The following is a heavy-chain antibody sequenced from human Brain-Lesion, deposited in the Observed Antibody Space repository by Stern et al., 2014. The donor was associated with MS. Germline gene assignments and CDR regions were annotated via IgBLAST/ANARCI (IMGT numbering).Heavy chain of an antibody. V-gene: IGHV1-2*02. J-gene: IGHJ6*02. Sequence: QVQLMQSGAEVKKPGASVKVSCKTSGYIFTGYYIHWVRQAPGQGLEWMAWINPNTGGTKYAQKFQGRVTMGRDTYISTAYVELSSLTSDDTAVYYCARDQRGITIFGVVTDYYYLGMDVWGQGTTVTVSS. D-gene: IGHD3-3*01. CDR2: INPNTGGT. CDR3: ARDQRGITIFGVVTDYYYLGMDV. CDR1: GYIFTGYY.